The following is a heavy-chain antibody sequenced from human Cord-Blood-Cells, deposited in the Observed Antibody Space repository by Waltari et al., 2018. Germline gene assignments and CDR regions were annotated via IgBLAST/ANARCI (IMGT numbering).Heavy chain of an antibody. J-gene: IGHJ4*02. CDR2: IWYDGSNK. D-gene: IGHD3-9*01. CDR3: ARGDVLRYFDWLLHPDY. Sequence: QLQLVESGGGVVQPGRSLTLSCPASGFTSSSYGMHWARQAHGKGLGWVAVIWYDGSNKYYADSVKGRFTISRDNSKNTLYLQMNSLRAEDTAVYYCARGDVLRYFDWLLHPDYWGQGTLVTVSS. CDR1: GFTSSSYG. V-gene: IGHV3-33*01.